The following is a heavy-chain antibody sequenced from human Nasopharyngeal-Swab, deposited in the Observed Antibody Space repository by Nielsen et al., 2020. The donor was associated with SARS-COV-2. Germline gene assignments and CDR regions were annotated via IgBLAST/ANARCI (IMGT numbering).Heavy chain of an antibody. CDR1: GGSISSGGYY. CDR3: ARAGSGGSCYDY. Sequence: SQTLSLTCAVSGGSISSGGYYWSWIRQPPGKGLEWIGYIYYSGSTYYNPSLKSRVTISVDTSKNQLSLKLSSVTAADTAVYYCARAGSGGSCYDYWGQGTLVTVSS. CDR2: IYYSGST. D-gene: IGHD2-15*01. V-gene: IGHV4-30-4*01. J-gene: IGHJ4*02.